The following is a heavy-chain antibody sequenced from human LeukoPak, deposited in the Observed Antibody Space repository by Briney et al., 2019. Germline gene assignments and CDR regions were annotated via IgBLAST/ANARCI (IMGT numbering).Heavy chain of an antibody. Sequence: GGSLRLSCAASGFTFSSYEMNWVRQAPGKGLEWVSYISSSSSTIYYADSVKARFTIPRHNAKNSLYLQMNSLRAEDTAVYYCALWSFKYFQHWGQGTLVTVSS. J-gene: IGHJ1*01. D-gene: IGHD2-21*01. CDR2: ISSSSSTI. CDR1: GFTFSSYE. CDR3: ALWSFKYFQH. V-gene: IGHV3-48*03.